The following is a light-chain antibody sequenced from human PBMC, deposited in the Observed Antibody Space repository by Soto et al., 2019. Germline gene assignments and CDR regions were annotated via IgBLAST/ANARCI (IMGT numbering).Light chain of an antibody. Sequence: DIQMTQSPPSLSASVGDRVTITCRASQSIGANLNWYQQKPGKAPNLLIYAASSLQSGVPPRFSGSGSGRDFTLTINTLQPEDFATHFCQQSYSTLFTFGPGTKVDIK. CDR2: AAS. CDR1: QSIGAN. CDR3: QQSYSTLFT. V-gene: IGKV1-39*01. J-gene: IGKJ3*01.